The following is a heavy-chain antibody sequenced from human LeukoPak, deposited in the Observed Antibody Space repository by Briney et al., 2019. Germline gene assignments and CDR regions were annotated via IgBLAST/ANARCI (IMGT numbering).Heavy chain of an antibody. Sequence: GGSLRLSCAVSGFTFSDYWMTWVRQAPGRGLEWVANIKEDGSDKQYVDSVQGRFTISRDNAENSLYLQMNSLRAEDTAVYYCVRCGSYCLDYWGQGTLVTVSS. CDR1: GFTFSDYW. J-gene: IGHJ4*02. CDR3: VRCGSYCLDY. CDR2: IKEDGSDK. V-gene: IGHV3-7*01. D-gene: IGHD1-26*01.